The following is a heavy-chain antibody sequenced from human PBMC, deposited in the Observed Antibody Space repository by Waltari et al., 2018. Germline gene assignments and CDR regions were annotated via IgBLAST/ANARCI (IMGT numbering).Heavy chain of an antibody. D-gene: IGHD2-2*01. CDR1: GGSFSGYY. J-gene: IGHJ6*03. V-gene: IGHV4-34*01. Sequence: QVQLQQWGAGLLKPSETLSLTCAVYGGSFSGYYWSWIRQPPGKGLEWLGEIHHSGRTNYNPALKSRVTISVDTSKNQFSLKLSSVTAADTAVYYCAIGTSGYYYYYMDVWGKGTTVTISS. CDR2: IHHSGRT. CDR3: AIGTSGYYYYYMDV.